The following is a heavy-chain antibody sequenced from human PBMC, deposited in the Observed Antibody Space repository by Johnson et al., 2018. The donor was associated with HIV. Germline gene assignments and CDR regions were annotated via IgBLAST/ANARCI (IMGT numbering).Heavy chain of an antibody. CDR2: ISGRGGRT. J-gene: IGHJ3*02. CDR3: TTVAGGASDI. CDR1: GFTFSSYD. D-gene: IGHD3-16*01. V-gene: IGHV3-23*04. Sequence: MQLVESGGSLVKPGGSMRLSCAASGFTFSSYDMNWARQAPGKGLGWVSSISGRGGRTYFADSVKGRFTISRDNSKNMLYLQMNSLRDEDTAVYYCTTVAGGASDIWGQGTMVTVSS.